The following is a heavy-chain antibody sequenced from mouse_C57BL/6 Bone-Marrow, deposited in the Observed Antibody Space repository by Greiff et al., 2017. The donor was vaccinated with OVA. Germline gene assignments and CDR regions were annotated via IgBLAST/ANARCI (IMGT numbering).Heavy chain of an antibody. D-gene: IGHD1-1*02. CDR2: FDPEDGET. CDR3: ARWNYGPLDY. V-gene: IGHV14-2*01. CDR1: GFNIKDYY. J-gene: IGHJ2*01. Sequence: EVQLQQSGAELVKPGASVKLSCTASGFNIKDYYMHWVKQRPEQGLEWIGQFDPEDGETKYDTKFQGKATITADTSSNTAYLQLSSLTSADTAVYYCARWNYGPLDYWGQGTTLTVSS.